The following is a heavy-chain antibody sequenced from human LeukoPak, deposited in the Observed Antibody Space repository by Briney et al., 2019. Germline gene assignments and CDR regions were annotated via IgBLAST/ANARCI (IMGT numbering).Heavy chain of an antibody. D-gene: IGHD6-13*01. CDR2: INHSGST. V-gene: IGHV4-34*01. Sequence: SETLSLTCAVYGGSFSGYYWSWIRQPPGKGLEWIGEINHSGSTNYNPSLKSRVTISVDTSKNQFSLKLSTVTAADTAVYYCERRHSSSWQRAVDYWGQGTLVTVSS. CDR1: GGSFSGYY. CDR3: ERRHSSSWQRAVDY. J-gene: IGHJ4*02.